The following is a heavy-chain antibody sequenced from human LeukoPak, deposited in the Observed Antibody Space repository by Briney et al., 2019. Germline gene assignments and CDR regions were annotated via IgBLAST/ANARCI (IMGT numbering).Heavy chain of an antibody. J-gene: IGHJ6*03. V-gene: IGHV3-53*01. D-gene: IGHD2-2*01. CDR1: GFTVSSNY. Sequence: PGGSLRLSCAASGFTVSSNYMSWVRQAPGKGLEWVSVIYSGGSTYYADSVKGRFTISRDKSKNTLYLQMNSLRAEDTAVYYCAREQGYCSSTSCYVHYMDVWGKGTTVTVSS. CDR3: AREQGYCSSTSCYVHYMDV. CDR2: IYSGGST.